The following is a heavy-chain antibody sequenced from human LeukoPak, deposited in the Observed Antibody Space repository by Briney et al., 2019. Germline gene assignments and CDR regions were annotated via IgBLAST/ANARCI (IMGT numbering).Heavy chain of an antibody. Sequence: ASVKVSCKASGYTFTGYYMHWVRQAPGQGLEWMGWINPNSGGTNYAQKFRGRVTMTRDTSISTAYMELSRLRSDDTAVYYCARVRGPPARYCSSTSCYALDYWGQGTLVTVSS. D-gene: IGHD2-2*01. V-gene: IGHV1-2*02. CDR2: INPNSGGT. CDR1: GYTFTGYY. J-gene: IGHJ4*02. CDR3: ARVRGPPARYCSSTSCYALDY.